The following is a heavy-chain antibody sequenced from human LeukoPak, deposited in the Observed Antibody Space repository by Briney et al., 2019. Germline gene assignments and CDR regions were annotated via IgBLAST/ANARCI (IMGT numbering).Heavy chain of an antibody. D-gene: IGHD6-13*01. CDR2: IYYTGST. CDR1: GGSISTYY. Sequence: SETLSLTCTVSGGSISTYYWNWIRQSPGKGLEWIGYIYYTGSTKNNPSVGSRVTISTDTSKNQISLNLTSVTAADTGIYYCARDGRSSTWFNMGAEWGAFDVWGPGTMVTVSS. CDR3: ARDGRSSTWFNMGAEWGAFDV. V-gene: IGHV4-59*01. J-gene: IGHJ3*01.